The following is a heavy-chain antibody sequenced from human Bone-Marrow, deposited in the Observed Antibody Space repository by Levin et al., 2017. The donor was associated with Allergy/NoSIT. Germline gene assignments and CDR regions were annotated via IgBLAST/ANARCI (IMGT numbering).Heavy chain of an antibody. Sequence: SQTLSLTCTVSGGSIRSGHHYWSWIRQTAGKGLEWIGRINTSGSSNYNPSLKSRVTISVDASKNQFSLRLSSVTAADTAVYYCARDQVTMILGVLVTDAYAYYYDMDVWGNGPTVTFSS. J-gene: IGHJ6*03. D-gene: IGHD3-10*01. CDR2: INTSGSS. CDR1: GGSIRSGHHY. V-gene: IGHV4-61*02. CDR3: ARDQVTMILGVLVTDAYAYYYDMDV.